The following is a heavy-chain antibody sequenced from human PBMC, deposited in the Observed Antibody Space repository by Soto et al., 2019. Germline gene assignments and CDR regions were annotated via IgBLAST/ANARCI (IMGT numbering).Heavy chain of an antibody. CDR3: ARDRGPSSGYYPYWFYR. CDR1: EGTFSSYA. D-gene: IGHD3-22*01. V-gene: IGHV1-69*12. Sequence: QVQLVQSRAEVKKPGSSVKVSCKASEGTFSSYAITWVRQAPGQGLEWMGGIIPIFGTENNAQKFKGRVTITADEPTRTAELELSRLRSGDTAVYYCARDRGPSSGYYPYWFYRWGKRTLVTVPS. CDR2: IIPIFGTE. J-gene: IGHJ5*02.